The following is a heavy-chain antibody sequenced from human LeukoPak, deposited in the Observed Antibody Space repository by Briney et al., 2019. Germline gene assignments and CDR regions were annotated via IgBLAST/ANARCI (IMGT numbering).Heavy chain of an antibody. Sequence: SETLSLTCTVSGYSISSGYYWGWIRQPPGKGLEWIGSIYHSGSTYYNPSLKSRVTISVDTSKNQFSLKLSSVTAADTAVYYCARNDLGSGAEYFRHWGQGALVTVSS. V-gene: IGHV4-38-2*02. J-gene: IGHJ1*01. D-gene: IGHD3-16*01. CDR2: IYHSGST. CDR3: ARNDLGSGAEYFRH. CDR1: GYSISSGYY.